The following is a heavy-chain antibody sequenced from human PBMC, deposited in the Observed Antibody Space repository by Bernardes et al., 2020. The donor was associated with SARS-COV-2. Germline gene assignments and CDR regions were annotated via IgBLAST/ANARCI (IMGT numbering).Heavy chain of an antibody. Sequence: SGSTLLKPTQPLTLTCPFSWFSLSPSGVGVGWIRQPPGKALEWLALIYWNDDKRYSPSLKSRLTITKDTSKNQVVLTMTNMDPVDTATYYCAHSDCSSTSCLYYYYYMDVWGKGTTVTVSS. J-gene: IGHJ6*03. CDR2: IYWNDDK. CDR1: WFSLSPSGVG. D-gene: IGHD2-2*01. V-gene: IGHV2-5*01. CDR3: AHSDCSSTSCLYYYYYMDV.